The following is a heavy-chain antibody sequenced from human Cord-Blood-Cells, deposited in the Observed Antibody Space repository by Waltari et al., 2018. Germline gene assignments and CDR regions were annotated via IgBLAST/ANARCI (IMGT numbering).Heavy chain of an antibody. Sequence: QLQLQESGPGLVKPSETLSLTCTASGGSISSSSYYWGWIRQPPGKGLEWIGSIYYSGSTYYNPSLKSRVTISVDTSKNQFSLKLSSVTAADTAVYYCASRLGSGYDYWGQGTLVTVSS. CDR1: GGSISSSSYY. J-gene: IGHJ4*02. V-gene: IGHV4-39*01. CDR2: IYYSGST. D-gene: IGHD3-3*01. CDR3: ASRLGSGYDY.